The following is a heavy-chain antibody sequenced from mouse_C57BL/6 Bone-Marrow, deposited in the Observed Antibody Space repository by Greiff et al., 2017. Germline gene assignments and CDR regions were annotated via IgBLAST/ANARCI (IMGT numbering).Heavy chain of an antibody. D-gene: IGHD2-5*01. CDR1: GYTFTSYW. Sequence: QVQLQQPGAELVKPGASVKLSCKASGYTFTSYWMHWVKQRPGQGLEWIGMIHPNSGSTNYNEKFKSKATLTVDKSSSTAYMQLSSLTSEDSAVYYCATYSNYEAWFAYWGQGTLVTVSA. CDR3: ATYSNYEAWFAY. J-gene: IGHJ3*01. V-gene: IGHV1-64*01. CDR2: IHPNSGST.